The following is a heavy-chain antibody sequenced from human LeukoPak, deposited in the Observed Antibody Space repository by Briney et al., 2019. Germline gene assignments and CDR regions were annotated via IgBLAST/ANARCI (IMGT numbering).Heavy chain of an antibody. D-gene: IGHD3-10*01. CDR2: IYYSGST. Sequence: PSETLSLTCTVSGGSISSSSYYRGWIRQPPGKGLEWIESIYYSGSTYYNPSLKSRVTISVDTSKNQFSLKLSSVTAADTAVYYCARYGSGSSTGYWGQGTLVTVSS. V-gene: IGHV4-39*01. CDR3: ARYGSGSSTGY. J-gene: IGHJ4*02. CDR1: GGSISSSSYY.